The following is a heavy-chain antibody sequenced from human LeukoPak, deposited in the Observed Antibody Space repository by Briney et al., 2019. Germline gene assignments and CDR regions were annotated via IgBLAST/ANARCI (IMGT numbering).Heavy chain of an antibody. D-gene: IGHD3-16*02. V-gene: IGHV1-69*05. CDR2: IIPIFGTP. CDR3: AKAGLYDYVWGSYRQKWFDP. CDR1: GGTFNSYA. Sequence: SVKVSCKASGGTFNSYAINWVRQAPGQGLEWMGRIIPIFGTPNYAQKFQGRVTITTVKSTSTAYMELSSLRSEDTAVYYRAKAGLYDYVWGSYRQKWFDPWGQGTLVTVSS. J-gene: IGHJ5*02.